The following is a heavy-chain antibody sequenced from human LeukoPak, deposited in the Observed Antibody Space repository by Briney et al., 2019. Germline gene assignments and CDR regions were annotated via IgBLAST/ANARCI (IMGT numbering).Heavy chain of an antibody. J-gene: IGHJ4*02. V-gene: IGHV5-51*01. CDR1: GYRFATYW. CDR3: ARRVGTQYYFDY. CDR2: IYPGDSDT. Sequence: GESLKISCKGSGYRFATYWIGWVRQMPGKGLEWMGIIYPGDSDTRYSPSFQGQVTISADKSITTAYLQWSSLKASDTTMYYCARRVGTQYYFDYWGQGTLVTVSS. D-gene: IGHD7-27*01.